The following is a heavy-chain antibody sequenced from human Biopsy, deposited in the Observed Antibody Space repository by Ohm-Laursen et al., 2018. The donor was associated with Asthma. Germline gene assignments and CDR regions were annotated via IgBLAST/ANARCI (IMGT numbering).Heavy chain of an antibody. CDR1: PGSFSGFF. J-gene: IGHJ6*02. CDR3: ARGPELDV. Sequence: SQTLSLTCDVYPGSFSGFFWTWIRQSPGKGLAWIGETNERGVTNNNPSLKSQVIISIDTYWNRVSLKLTSVTAADTAVYYCARGPELDVWGQGTTVTVSS. V-gene: IGHV4-34*01. CDR2: TNERGVT.